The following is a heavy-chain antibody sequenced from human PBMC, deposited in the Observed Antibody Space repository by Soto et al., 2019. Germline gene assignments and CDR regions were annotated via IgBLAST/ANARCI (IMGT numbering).Heavy chain of an antibody. CDR3: ARAEGGEQWCYYYYGMDV. D-gene: IGHD6-19*01. CDR1: GGSISSYY. J-gene: IGHJ6*02. Sequence: PSETLSLTCTVSGGSISSYYWSWIRQPPGKGLEWIGYIYYSGSTNYNPSLKSRVTISVDTSKNQFSLKLSSVTAADTAVYYCARAEGGEQWCYYYYGMDVWGQGTTVTVSS. V-gene: IGHV4-59*01. CDR2: IYYSGST.